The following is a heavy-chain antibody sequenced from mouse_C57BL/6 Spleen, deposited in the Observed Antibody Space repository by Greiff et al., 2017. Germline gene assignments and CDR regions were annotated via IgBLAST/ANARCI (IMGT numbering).Heavy chain of an antibody. Sequence: VKLVESGPGILQSSPTLSLSCSFSGFSLSTSGMGVSWFRQTSGTGLEWLAHIYWDDDKRYNPSLKSRLTISKDTSRNQVFLKITSVDTADTATYYCARKRVTVVDPFDDWGQCTTLTVSS. D-gene: IGHD1-1*01. V-gene: IGHV8-12*01. CDR2: IYWDDDK. J-gene: IGHJ2*01. CDR3: ARKRVTVVDPFDD. CDR1: GFSLSTSGMG.